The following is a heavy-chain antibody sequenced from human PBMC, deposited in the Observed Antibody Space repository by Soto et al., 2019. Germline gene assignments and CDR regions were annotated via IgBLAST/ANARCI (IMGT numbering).Heavy chain of an antibody. CDR1: GFTFSPYA. V-gene: IGHV3-23*01. J-gene: IGHJ6*02. CDR2: ISGSGGST. D-gene: IGHD3-10*01. Sequence: EVQLLESGGGLVQPGGSLRLSCAASGFTFSPYAMSWVRQAPGKGLEWVSSISGSGGSTHYADSVKGRFTVSRDNSKRALSLQMSSLREEDTATYYCAKGLRRLLRTQYYYGLDVLGRGTTVTVSS. CDR3: AKGLRRLLRTQYYYGLDV.